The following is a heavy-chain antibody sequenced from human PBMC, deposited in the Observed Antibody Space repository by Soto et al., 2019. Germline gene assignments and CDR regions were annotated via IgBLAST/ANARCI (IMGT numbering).Heavy chain of an antibody. D-gene: IGHD3-10*01. V-gene: IGHV3-74*01. Sequence: PGGSLRLSCAASGFTFSSYWMHWVRQAPGKGLVWVSRINSDGSSTSYADSVKGRFTISRDNAKNTLYLQMNSLRAEDTAVYYCARDLSFITMVRGVRIAGMDVWGQGTTVTVSS. CDR1: GFTFSSYW. CDR2: INSDGSST. CDR3: ARDLSFITMVRGVRIAGMDV. J-gene: IGHJ6*02.